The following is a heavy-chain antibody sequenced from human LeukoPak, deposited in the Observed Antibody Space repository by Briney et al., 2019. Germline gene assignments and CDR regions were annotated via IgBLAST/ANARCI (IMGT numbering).Heavy chain of an antibody. CDR1: GGSFSGYY. Sequence: SETLSLTCAVYGGSFSGYYWSWIREPPGRGLEWIGEINHSGSTNYNPSLKSRVTISVDTSKNQFSLKLSSVTAADTAVYYCARRGVAAREYYYYYYMDVWGKGTTVTISS. D-gene: IGHD2-15*01. CDR2: INHSGST. J-gene: IGHJ6*03. CDR3: ARRGVAAREYYYYYYMDV. V-gene: IGHV4-34*01.